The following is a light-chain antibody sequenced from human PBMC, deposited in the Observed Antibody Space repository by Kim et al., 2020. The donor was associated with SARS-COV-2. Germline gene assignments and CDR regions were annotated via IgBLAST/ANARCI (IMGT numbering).Light chain of an antibody. CDR1: QSVSSN. CDR3: QQYNNWPR. Sequence: EIVMTQSPATLSVSPGERATLSCRASQSVSSNLAWYQQKPGQAPRLLIYGASTRATGIPARFSGSGSGTEFTLTISSLQSEDFAVYCCQQYNNWPRFGQGTKVDIK. V-gene: IGKV3-15*01. CDR2: GAS. J-gene: IGKJ1*01.